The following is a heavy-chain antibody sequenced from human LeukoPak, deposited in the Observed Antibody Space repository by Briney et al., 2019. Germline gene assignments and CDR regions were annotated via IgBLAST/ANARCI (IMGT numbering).Heavy chain of an antibody. CDR1: GFTFSSYS. Sequence: GGSLRLSCAASGFTFSSYSMSWVSHAPGKGRGWVSAISGSGGSTYYADSVKGRFTISRDISKNTLYLQMNSLRAEDTAVYYCAKGSMVEGSPYFDYWGQGTLVTVSS. D-gene: IGHD3-10*01. CDR2: ISGSGGST. J-gene: IGHJ4*02. V-gene: IGHV3-23*01. CDR3: AKGSMVEGSPYFDY.